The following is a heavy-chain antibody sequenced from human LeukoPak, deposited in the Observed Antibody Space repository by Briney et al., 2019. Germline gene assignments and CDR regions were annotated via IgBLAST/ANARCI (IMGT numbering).Heavy chain of an antibody. V-gene: IGHV3-15*01. CDR2: IKSKGGGGTT. Sequence: GGSLRLSCEAPGIKFIDAWMSWVRQAPGRGLEGVGRIKSKGGGGTTDYAEVMNGRVTISRDDSKNMVFLQMSSLKTDDTGTYYCTWTQNVLGGFDIWGQGTMVTVSS. J-gene: IGHJ3*02. CDR3: TWTQNVLGGFDI. CDR1: GIKFIDAW. D-gene: IGHD3/OR15-3a*01.